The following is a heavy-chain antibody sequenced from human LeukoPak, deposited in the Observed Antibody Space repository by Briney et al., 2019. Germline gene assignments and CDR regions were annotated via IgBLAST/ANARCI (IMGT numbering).Heavy chain of an antibody. CDR3: ARDLRFIQPKVFDI. V-gene: IGHV1-18*01. D-gene: IGHD3-3*01. CDR2: ISAYNGNT. CDR1: GYTFTSYG. J-gene: IGHJ3*02. Sequence: ASVKVSCKASGYTFTSYGISWVRQAPGQGLEWMGWISAYNGNTNYAQKLQGRVTMTTDTSTSTAYMELRSLRSDDTAVYYCARDLRFIQPKVFDIWGQGTMVTVSS.